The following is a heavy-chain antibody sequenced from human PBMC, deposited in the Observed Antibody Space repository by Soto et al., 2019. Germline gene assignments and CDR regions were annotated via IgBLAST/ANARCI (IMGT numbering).Heavy chain of an antibody. D-gene: IGHD2-15*01. CDR3: ARAHEVAWFDS. V-gene: IGHV3-23*01. CDR1: GFNFKKFA. CDR2: ISCCGGST. J-gene: IGHJ5*01. Sequence: EVQLLESGGGVVQPGGSLRLSCVASGFNFKKFAMAWVRQAPGEGLEWVSGISCCGGSTSYADSVKGRFSIARDDSKNTLSLQMNSLRAEDTAIYFCARAHEVAWFDSWGLGTLVTVTS.